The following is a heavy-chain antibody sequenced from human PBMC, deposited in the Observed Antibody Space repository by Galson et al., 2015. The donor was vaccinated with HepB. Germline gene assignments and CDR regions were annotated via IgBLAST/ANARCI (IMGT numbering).Heavy chain of an antibody. J-gene: IGHJ6*02. CDR1: GDSVSSNSVA. CDR3: ARSRVTGWDYYGVDV. V-gene: IGHV6-1*01. CDR2: TYYRSKWYT. D-gene: IGHD6-19*01. Sequence: CAISGDSVSSNSVAWNWIRQSPSRGLEWLGRTYYRSKWYTDYAGSVKSRITINPDTSKNQFSLQLSSVTPEDTAVYYCARSRVTGWDYYGVDVWGHGTTVTVSS.